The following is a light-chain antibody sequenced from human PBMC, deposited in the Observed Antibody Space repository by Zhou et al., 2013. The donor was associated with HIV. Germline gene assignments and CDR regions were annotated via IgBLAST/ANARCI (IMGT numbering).Light chain of an antibody. CDR1: QSVATN. CDR3: QQYHNWPPALT. J-gene: IGKJ4*01. Sequence: EIVMTQSPATLSVSPGERATLSCRASQSVATNLAWYQQKPGQAPRLLIYGVSTRAAGVPARFSGSGAWSEFTLTISSMQSEDFAVYYCQQYHNWPPALTFGGGTKVEIK. V-gene: IGKV3-15*01. CDR2: GVS.